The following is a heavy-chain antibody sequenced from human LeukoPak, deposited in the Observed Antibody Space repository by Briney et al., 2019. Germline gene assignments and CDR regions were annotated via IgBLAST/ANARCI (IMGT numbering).Heavy chain of an antibody. CDR2: MNPNSGNT. Sequence: ASVKVSCKASGYTFTSYDINWVRQATGQGLEWMGWMNPNSGNTGYAQKFQGRVTMTRNTSISTAYMELSSLRSEDTAVYYCARVHPAWNWFDPWGQGTLVTVSS. CDR3: ARVHPAWNWFDP. D-gene: IGHD2-2*01. V-gene: IGHV1-8*01. J-gene: IGHJ5*02. CDR1: GYTFTSYD.